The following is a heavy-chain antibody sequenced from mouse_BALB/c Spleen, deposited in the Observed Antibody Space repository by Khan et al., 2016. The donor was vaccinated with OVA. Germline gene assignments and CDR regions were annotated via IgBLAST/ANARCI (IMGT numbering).Heavy chain of an antibody. CDR2: ISTYFGDA. CDR1: GYIFTDFT. V-gene: IGHV1S137*01. Sequence: VQLQQSGVELVRPGVSVKISCKGSGYIFTDFTMHWVKQSHAMSLEWIGVISTYFGDATYNQKFKDKATMTVDKSSSTAYLELARLTSEDSAIYYCTRGGGGNRFAYWGQGTLVTVSA. J-gene: IGHJ3*01. CDR3: TRGGGGNRFAY.